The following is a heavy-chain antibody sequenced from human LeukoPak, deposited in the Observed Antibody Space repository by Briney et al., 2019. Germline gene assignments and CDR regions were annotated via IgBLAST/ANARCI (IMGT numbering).Heavy chain of an antibody. CDR2: IRYDGSNK. V-gene: IGHV3-30*02. Sequence: GGSLRLSCAASGFTFSSYWMHWVRQAPGKGLEWVAFIRYDGSNKYYADSVKGRFAISRDNSKNTLYLHMNSLRAEDTAVYYCAKDTAAVAGQRSYFDYWGQGTLVAVSS. D-gene: IGHD6-19*01. J-gene: IGHJ4*02. CDR1: GFTFSSYW. CDR3: AKDTAAVAGQRSYFDY.